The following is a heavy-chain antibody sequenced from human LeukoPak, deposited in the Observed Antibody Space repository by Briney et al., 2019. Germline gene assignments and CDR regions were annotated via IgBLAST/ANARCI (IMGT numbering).Heavy chain of an antibody. D-gene: IGHD6-19*01. Sequence: GGSLRLSCSASGFIFSNNVMYWVRQAPGKGLEYVSAISSNGGSTYYADSVKGRFTISRDNSKNTVYLQMSSLRAEDTAVYYCVRSGSGWYMGVGDYWGQGTLVTVSS. CDR3: VRSGSGWYMGVGDY. J-gene: IGHJ4*02. CDR1: GFIFSNNV. V-gene: IGHV3-64D*06. CDR2: ISSNGGST.